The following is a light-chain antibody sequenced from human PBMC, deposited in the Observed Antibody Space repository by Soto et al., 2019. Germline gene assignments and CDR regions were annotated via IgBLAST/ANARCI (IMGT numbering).Light chain of an antibody. CDR2: KAS. J-gene: IGKJ1*01. CDR1: QTISSW. CDR3: QHYNSYSEA. V-gene: IGKV1-5*03. Sequence: DIQRTQAPSTLSGSVGDRVTITCRASQTISSWLAWSQQKPGKAPKLLIYKASTLKSGVPSRFSGSGSGTEFTLTISSLQPDDFATYYCQHYNSYSEAVGQGTKVELK.